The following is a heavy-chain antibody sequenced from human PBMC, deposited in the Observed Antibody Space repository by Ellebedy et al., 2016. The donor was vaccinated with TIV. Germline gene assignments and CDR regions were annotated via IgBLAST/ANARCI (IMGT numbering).Heavy chain of an antibody. CDR2: ITYDGSNQ. J-gene: IGHJ2*01. CDR3: AKGLTGDRGGWGWYFDL. Sequence: GESLKISCAASGFTFSSYSMNWVRQAPGKGLEWVAVITYDGSNQHYADSVKGRFTISRDNFKNTLYLQLNSLRAEDTAVYYCAKGLTGDRGGWGWYFDLWGRGTLVTVSS. CDR1: GFTFSSYS. D-gene: IGHD7-27*01. V-gene: IGHV3-30*18.